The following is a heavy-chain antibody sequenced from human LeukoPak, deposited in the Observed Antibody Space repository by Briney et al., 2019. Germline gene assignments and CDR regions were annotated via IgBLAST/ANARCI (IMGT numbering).Heavy chain of an antibody. J-gene: IGHJ3*01. CDR1: GFTFSTYW. CDR3: AVWGGGGFDF. D-gene: IGHD3-16*01. CDR2: IHKDGSST. V-gene: IGHV3-74*01. Sequence: GGSLRLSCGASGFTFSTYWMHWVRHAPGKGPVWVSRIHKDGSSTNYADAVKGRFTISRDNARNTLYLQMNSLRAEDTALYYCAVWGGGGFDFWGQGTMVTVSS.